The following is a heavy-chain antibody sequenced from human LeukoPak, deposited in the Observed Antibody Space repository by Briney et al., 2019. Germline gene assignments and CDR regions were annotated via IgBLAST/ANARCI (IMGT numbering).Heavy chain of an antibody. D-gene: IGHD4-23*01. J-gene: IGHJ4*02. V-gene: IGHV1-24*01. Sequence: ASVKVSCKVSGYTLTELSMHWVRQAPGKGLEWMGGFDPEDGETIYAQKFQGRVTITEDTSTDTAYMELTNLRSDDTAVYYCAADTQKTVVPSTDHWGQGTLVTVSS. CDR3: AADTQKTVVPSTDH. CDR2: FDPEDGET. CDR1: GYTLTELS.